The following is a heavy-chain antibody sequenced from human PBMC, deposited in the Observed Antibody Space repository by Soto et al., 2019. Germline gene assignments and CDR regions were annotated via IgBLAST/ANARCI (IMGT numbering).Heavy chain of an antibody. D-gene: IGHD1-1*01. Sequence: EVQLLESGGGLVQPGGSLRLSCAASGFTFSYYDMSWVRQAPGKGLEWVSGINRGGGNTYYADAVRGRFTISRDNSKNTLHLQMNIRRAEETAVYYCAKVAELGGQGTLVTVSS. CDR1: GFTFSYYD. CDR3: AKVAEL. CDR2: INRGGGNT. V-gene: IGHV3-23*01. J-gene: IGHJ4*02.